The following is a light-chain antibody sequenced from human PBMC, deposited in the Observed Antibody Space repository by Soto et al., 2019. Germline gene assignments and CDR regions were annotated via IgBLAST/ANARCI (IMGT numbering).Light chain of an antibody. CDR1: QPISDW. CDR2: DAS. V-gene: IGKV1-5*01. J-gene: IGKJ3*01. CDR3: QQYNPAPYI. Sequence: DTQLTQSPGTLSASIGDRVSITCRASQPISDWLAWYQHKPGQAPKLLIFDASTLESGVPSRFSGTGSGTEFTLTITSLQPDDFATYYCQQYNPAPYIFGPGTTVEIK.